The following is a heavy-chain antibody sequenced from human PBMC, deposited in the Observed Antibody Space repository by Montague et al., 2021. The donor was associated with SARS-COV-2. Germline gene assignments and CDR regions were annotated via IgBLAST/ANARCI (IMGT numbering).Heavy chain of an antibody. J-gene: IGHJ1*01. CDR1: GFKFDDYT. V-gene: IGHV3-43*01. D-gene: IGHD6-13*01. Sequence: SLRLSCAASGFKFDDYTMHWVRQVPGKGLQWVSLISWDGTTTHYAESVEGRFTISRDNSISSLYLQMSSLRNDDTGLYYCAQGIGDSRSFLEFRGQGTLLTVSS. CDR3: AQGIGDSRSFLEF. CDR2: ISWDGTTT.